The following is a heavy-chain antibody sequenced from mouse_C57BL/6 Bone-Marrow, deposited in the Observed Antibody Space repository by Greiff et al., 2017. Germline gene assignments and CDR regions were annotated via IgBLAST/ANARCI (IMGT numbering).Heavy chain of an antibody. Sequence: VQLQQSGAELVRPGASVKLSCTASGFNIKDDYMHWVKQRPEQGLEWIGWIDPENGDTEYASKFQGKATITADTSYNTAYLQLSSLTSDDTAVDYCTGSQAWFAYWGQGTLVTVSA. J-gene: IGHJ3*01. CDR3: TGSQAWFAY. V-gene: IGHV14-4*01. CDR1: GFNIKDDY. D-gene: IGHD1-1*01. CDR2: IDPENGDT.